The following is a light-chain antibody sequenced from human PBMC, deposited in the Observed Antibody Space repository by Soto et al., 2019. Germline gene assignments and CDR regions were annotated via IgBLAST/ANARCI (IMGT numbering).Light chain of an antibody. CDR3: QQFNSYPRT. CDR1: QGISSA. V-gene: IGKV1-13*02. CDR2: DAS. Sequence: AIQLTQSPSSLSASVGDRVTITCRASQGISSALAWYQQKPAKAPKLLIYDASSLESGVPSRFSGSGSGTDFTLTISSLQPEDFATYYCQQFNSYPRTFGQGTKLEIK. J-gene: IGKJ2*02.